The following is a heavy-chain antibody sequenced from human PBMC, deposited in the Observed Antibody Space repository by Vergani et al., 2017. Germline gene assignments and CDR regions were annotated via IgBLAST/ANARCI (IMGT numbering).Heavy chain of an antibody. J-gene: IGHJ4*02. D-gene: IGHD3-22*01. Sequence: DVQLVESGGGLVQPGGPLKLSCAASVFIVSDNHMTWVPQAPGKGLGCVSIMYTGGTTDYADSVKGRFTVSRDTSKNILYLQMNSLRAEDTAVYYCTIGIMDFYDTSGHQARDYWGEGTLVTVSS. V-gene: IGHV3-66*02. CDR3: TIGIMDFYDTSGHQARDY. CDR1: VFIVSDNH. CDR2: MYTGGTT.